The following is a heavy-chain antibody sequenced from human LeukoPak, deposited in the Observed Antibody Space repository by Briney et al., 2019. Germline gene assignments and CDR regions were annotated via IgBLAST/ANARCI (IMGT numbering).Heavy chain of an antibody. J-gene: IGHJ4*02. D-gene: IGHD3-3*01. V-gene: IGHV3-30*02. CDR2: IRYDGSNK. Sequence: GGSLRLSCAASGFTFSSYGMHWVRQAPGKGLERVAFIRYDGSNKYYADSVKGRFTISRDNSKNTLYLQMNSLRAEDTAVYYCARVGFLEGEGNDYWGQGTLVTVSS. CDR1: GFTFSSYG. CDR3: ARVGFLEGEGNDY.